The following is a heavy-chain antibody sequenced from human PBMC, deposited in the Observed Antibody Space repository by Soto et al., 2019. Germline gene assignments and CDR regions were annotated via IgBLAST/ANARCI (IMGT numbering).Heavy chain of an antibody. CDR2: INPNSGAT. J-gene: IGHJ5*02. D-gene: IGHD1-26*01. CDR3: ARSGDSGSYTTLYNWFDP. CDR1: GYTFTDYY. Sequence: ASVKVSCKASGYTFTDYYMHWVRQAPGQGLEWMGWINPNSGATKYVEEFQGRVTMTRDTSITTAYMELSRLRSDDTAVYYCARSGDSGSYTTLYNWFDPWGQGTLVTVSS. V-gene: IGHV1-2*02.